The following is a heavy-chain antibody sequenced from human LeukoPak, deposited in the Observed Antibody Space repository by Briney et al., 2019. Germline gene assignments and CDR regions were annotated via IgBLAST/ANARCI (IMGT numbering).Heavy chain of an antibody. Sequence: GGSLRLSCAASGFTFDDYAMHWVRQARGKGLEWVSGISWKSGSIGYADSVKGRFTISRDNAKNSLYLQMNSLRAEDTALYYCAKAGPYCTNGVCYEYYFDYWGQGTLVTVSS. J-gene: IGHJ4*02. V-gene: IGHV3-9*01. CDR2: ISWKSGSI. CDR3: AKAGPYCTNGVCYEYYFDY. CDR1: GFTFDDYA. D-gene: IGHD2-8*01.